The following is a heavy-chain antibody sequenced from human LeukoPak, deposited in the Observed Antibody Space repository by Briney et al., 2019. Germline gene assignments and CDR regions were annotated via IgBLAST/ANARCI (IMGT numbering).Heavy chain of an antibody. CDR1: GGSISSGDYY. V-gene: IGHV4-30-4*01. CDR2: IYYSGST. D-gene: IGHD3-10*01. CDR3: ARGGSYYGSGSYYTLGY. Sequence: SETLSLTCTVSGGSISSGDYYWSWIRQPPGKGLEWIGYIYYSGSTYYNPSLKSRVTISVDTSKNQFSLKLSSVTAADTAVYYCARGGSYYGSGSYYTLGYWGQGTLVTVSS. J-gene: IGHJ4*02.